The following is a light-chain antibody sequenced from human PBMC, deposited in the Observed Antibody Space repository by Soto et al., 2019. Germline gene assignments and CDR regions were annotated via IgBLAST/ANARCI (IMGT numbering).Light chain of an antibody. CDR2: EVS. V-gene: IGLV2-8*01. CDR1: NSDVGGYNY. J-gene: IGLJ2*01. Sequence: QSALTQPPSASGSPGQSVTISCTGTNSDVGGYNYVSWYQEYPGKAPKLMISEVSKRPSGVPDRFSGSKSGNTASLTVSGLQPEDEADYYCSSYAGSNNFWVFGGGTKLTVL. CDR3: SSYAGSNNFWV.